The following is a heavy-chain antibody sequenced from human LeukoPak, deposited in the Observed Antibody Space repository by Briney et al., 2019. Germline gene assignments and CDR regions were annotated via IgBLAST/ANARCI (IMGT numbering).Heavy chain of an antibody. CDR3: ATDKTRGNHRGYFDY. V-gene: IGHV1-2*02. CDR2: INPKSGGT. J-gene: IGHJ4*02. CDR1: GYTFTGYY. D-gene: IGHD4-23*01. Sequence: ASVKVSCKASGYTFTGYYMHWVRQAPGQGLEWMGWINPKSGGTNYTQNLQGRVSMTTDTSTSTAYMELRSLRSDDTAVYYCATDKTRGNHRGYFDYWGQGTLVTVSS.